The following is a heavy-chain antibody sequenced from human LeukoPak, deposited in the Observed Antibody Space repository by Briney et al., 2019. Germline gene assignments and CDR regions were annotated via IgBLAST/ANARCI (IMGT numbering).Heavy chain of an antibody. J-gene: IGHJ3*02. CDR1: GYTFTGHF. CDR3: ASLTDWTNAFDI. CDR2: IKPSSGGT. D-gene: IGHD1-1*01. V-gene: IGHV1-2*02. Sequence: ASVKVSCKASGYTFTGHFMHWVRQAPGQGLEWMGWIKPSSGGTRYVQKFQGRVTMTRDTSISTAYMELSSLTSDDTAVYYCASLTDWTNAFDIWGQGTMVTVSS.